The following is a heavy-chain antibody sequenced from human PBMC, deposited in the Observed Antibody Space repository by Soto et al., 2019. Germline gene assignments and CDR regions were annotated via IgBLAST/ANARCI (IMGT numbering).Heavy chain of an antibody. D-gene: IGHD3-22*01. CDR2: IYPGDSDT. Sequence: GESLKISCKGSGYSFTSYWIGWVRQMPGKGLEWMGIIYPGDSDTRYSPSFQGQVTISADKSISTAYLQWSSLKASDTAMYYCARQKLAYYDSSGYYHTENFDYWGKGTLVTVSS. CDR1: GYSFTSYW. V-gene: IGHV5-51*01. J-gene: IGHJ4*02. CDR3: ARQKLAYYDSSGYYHTENFDY.